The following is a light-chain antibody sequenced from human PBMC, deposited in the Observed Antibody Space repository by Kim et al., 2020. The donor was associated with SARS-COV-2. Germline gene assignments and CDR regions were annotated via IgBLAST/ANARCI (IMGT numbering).Light chain of an antibody. CDR1: SSGIARHY. Sequence: KTLTLSSTRSSSGIARHYVKWYQPRPRSAPATVIYEDNQSPSGVPDRFSGSIDSSSNSASLTISGLKTEDEADYYCQSYDSSNRWVFGGGTQLTVL. CDR2: EDN. V-gene: IGLV6-57*03. CDR3: QSYDSSNRWV. J-gene: IGLJ3*02.